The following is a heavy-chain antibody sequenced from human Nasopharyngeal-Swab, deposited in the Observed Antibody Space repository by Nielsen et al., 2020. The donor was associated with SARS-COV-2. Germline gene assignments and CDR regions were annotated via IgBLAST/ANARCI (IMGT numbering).Heavy chain of an antibody. D-gene: IGHD6-13*01. J-gene: IGHJ4*02. V-gene: IGHV3-23*01. CDR3: ARDLGGAAAGTDY. Sequence: GASLKISCAASGFTFSSYAMSWVRQAPGKGLEWVSAISGSGGSTYYADSVKGRFTISRDNSKNTLYLQMNSLRAEDTAVYYCARDLGGAAAGTDYWGQGTLVTVSS. CDR2: ISGSGGST. CDR1: GFTFSSYA.